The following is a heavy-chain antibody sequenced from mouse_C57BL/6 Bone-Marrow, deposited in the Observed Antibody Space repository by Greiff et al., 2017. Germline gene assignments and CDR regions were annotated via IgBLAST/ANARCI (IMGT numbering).Heavy chain of an antibody. V-gene: IGHV5-4*03. CDR2: ISDGGSYT. J-gene: IGHJ2*01. Sequence: EVMLVESGGGLVKPGGSLKLSCAASGFTFSSYAMSWVRQTPEKRLEWVATISDGGSYTYYPDNVKGRFTISRDNAKNNLYLQMSHLKSEDTAMYYCARVDYWGQGTTLTVSS. CDR1: GFTFSSYA. CDR3: ARVDY.